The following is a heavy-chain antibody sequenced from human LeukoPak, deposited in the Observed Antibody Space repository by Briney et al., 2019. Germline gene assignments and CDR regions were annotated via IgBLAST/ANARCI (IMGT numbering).Heavy chain of an antibody. D-gene: IGHD5-12*01. CDR3: ARTYSGYDGGDYHFHMDV. CDR1: GGAISSSSYY. Sequence: PSETLSLTCTVSGGAISSSSYYWGWIRQPPGKGLEWIGSIYYSGSTYYNPSLKSRVTISVDTSKNQFSLKLSSVTAADTAVYYCARTYSGYDGGDYHFHMDVWGKGTTVTVSS. J-gene: IGHJ6*03. V-gene: IGHV4-39*07. CDR2: IYYSGST.